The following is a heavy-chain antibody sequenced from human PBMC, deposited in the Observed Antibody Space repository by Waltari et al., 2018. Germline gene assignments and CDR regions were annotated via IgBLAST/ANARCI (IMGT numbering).Heavy chain of an antibody. CDR1: GVRLSGYE. CDR3: ARELPAAADPSGFDP. V-gene: IGHV3-48*03. J-gene: IGHJ5*02. CDR2: IGSRGNTI. D-gene: IGHD6-13*01. Sequence: EEQLVESGGGLVEPGGSLRLSCVASGVRLSGYEMVWVRQAPGQGLDLVSYIGSRGNTIYYSDSMRGRVTVSRNDAEDSLFLEMNNLRVEDTAIYYCARELPAAADPSGFDPWGQGTPVTVS.